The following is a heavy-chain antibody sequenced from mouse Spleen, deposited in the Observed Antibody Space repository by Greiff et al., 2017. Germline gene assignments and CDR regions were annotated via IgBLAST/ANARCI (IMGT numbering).Heavy chain of an antibody. CDR2: IYPGDGDT. CDR1: GSPFSSPW. J-gene: IGHJ2*01. CDR3: AGANWDEGY. D-gene: IGHD4-1*01. Sequence: QVQLKQSGPELVKPGASVKFSCTASGSPFSSPWRTWVKQGPGKGLGGIGGIYPGDGDTNYNGKFKGKATLTADKSSSTAYMQLSSLTSEDSAVYFCAGANWDEGYWGQGTTLTVSS. V-gene: IGHV1-82*01.